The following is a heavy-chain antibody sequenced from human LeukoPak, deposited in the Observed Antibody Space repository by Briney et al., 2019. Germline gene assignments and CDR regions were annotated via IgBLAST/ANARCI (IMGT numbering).Heavy chain of an antibody. D-gene: IGHD3-10*01. V-gene: IGHV4-39*01. CDR2: IYYGGST. Sequence: SETLSLTCTVSGGSISSSSYYWGWIRQPPGKGLEWIGSIYYGGSTYYNPSLKSRVTISVDTSKNQFSLKLSSVTAADTAVYYCACIPRGVIDYWGQGTLVTVSS. J-gene: IGHJ4*02. CDR3: ACIPRGVIDY. CDR1: GGSISSSSYY.